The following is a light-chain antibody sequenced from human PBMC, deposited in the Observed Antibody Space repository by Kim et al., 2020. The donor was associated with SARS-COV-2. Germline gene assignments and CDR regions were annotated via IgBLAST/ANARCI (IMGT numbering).Light chain of an antibody. V-gene: IGKV3-15*01. CDR1: QSVSDN. CDR2: AAS. J-gene: IGKJ5*01. Sequence: SVPPGGRATLSCRASQSVSDNLAWYQKKSGQAPRLLIYAASTRATGVPARFSGSGSGTEFTLTISSLQSEDFAVYYCQQYNNWITFGQGTRLEIK. CDR3: QQYNNWIT.